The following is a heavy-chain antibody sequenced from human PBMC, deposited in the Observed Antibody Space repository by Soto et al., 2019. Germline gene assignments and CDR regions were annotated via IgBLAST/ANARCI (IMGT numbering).Heavy chain of an antibody. V-gene: IGHV1-69*13. Sequence: AASVKVSCKASGGTFSSYAISWVRQAPGQGLEWMGGIIPIFGTANYAQKFQGRVTITADESTSTAYMELSSLRSEDTAVYYCARAPMMTTVTTIESYPWGQGTLVTVSS. D-gene: IGHD4-4*01. CDR2: IIPIFGTA. CDR1: GGTFSSYA. CDR3: ARAPMMTTVTTIESYP. J-gene: IGHJ5*02.